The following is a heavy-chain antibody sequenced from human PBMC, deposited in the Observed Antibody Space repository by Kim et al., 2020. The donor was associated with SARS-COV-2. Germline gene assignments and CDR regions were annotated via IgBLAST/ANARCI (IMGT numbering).Heavy chain of an antibody. D-gene: IGHD5-18*01. CDR3: TRTRGYSYGYGNY. V-gene: IGHV3-49*02. J-gene: IGHJ4*02. Sequence: YAASVKCIFTISRDDSKSIAYLQMNSLKTEDTAVYYCTRTRGYSYGYGNYWGQGTLVTVSS.